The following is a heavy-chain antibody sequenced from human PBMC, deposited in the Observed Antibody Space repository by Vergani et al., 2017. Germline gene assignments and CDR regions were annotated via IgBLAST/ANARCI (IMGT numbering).Heavy chain of an antibody. V-gene: IGHV3-30*02. CDR1: GFTFSSYG. J-gene: IGHJ5*02. D-gene: IGHD6-6*01. Sequence: VQLLESGGGSVQPGGSLRLSCAASGFTFSSYGMHWVRQAPGKGLEWVAFIRYDGSNKYYADSVKGRFTISRDNSKNTLYLQMNSLRAEDTAVYYCAREVRQLFSWFYWFDPWGQGTLVTVSS. CDR2: IRYDGSNK. CDR3: AREVRQLFSWFYWFDP.